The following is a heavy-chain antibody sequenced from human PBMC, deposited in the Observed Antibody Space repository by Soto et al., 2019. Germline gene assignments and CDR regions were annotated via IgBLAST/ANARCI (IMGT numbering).Heavy chain of an antibody. CDR2: TYYRSKWYN. J-gene: IGHJ4*02. CDR1: GDSVSSNSAA. CDR3: ARLAPGGSGGGGDY. D-gene: IGHD6-19*01. Sequence: SQTLSLTCAISGDSVSSNSAARNWIRQSPSRGLEWLGRTYYRSKWYNDYAASVKSRITINPDTSKNHFSLQLKSVTPEDTALYYCARLAPGGSGGGGDYWGQGTLVTVSS. V-gene: IGHV6-1*01.